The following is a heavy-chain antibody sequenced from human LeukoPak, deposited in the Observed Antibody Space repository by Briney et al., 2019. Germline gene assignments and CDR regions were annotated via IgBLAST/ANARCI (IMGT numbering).Heavy chain of an antibody. CDR2: IYYSGST. Sequence: PSETLSLTCTVSGGSISSSSYYWGWIRQPPGQGLEWIGSIYYSGSTYYNPSLKSRVTISVDTSKNQFSLKLSSVTAADTAVYYCARSYDFWSGKTTFDPWGQGTLVTVSS. CDR1: GGSISSSSYY. CDR3: ARSYDFWSGKTTFDP. V-gene: IGHV4-39*01. D-gene: IGHD3-3*01. J-gene: IGHJ5*02.